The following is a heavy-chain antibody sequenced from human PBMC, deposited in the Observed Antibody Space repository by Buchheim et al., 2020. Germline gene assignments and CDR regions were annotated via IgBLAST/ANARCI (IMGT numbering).Heavy chain of an antibody. CDR3: AKTLGYWDGGSCYGGWFDP. CDR1: GGSMSSYY. Sequence: QVQLQESGPGLVKPSETLSLTCTVSGGSMSSYYWSWIRQPPGKGLEWIGHIYYSGRTNSNPSLKSRVTMSVDTSKSQFSLKMNSVTAADTAVYYCAKTLGYWDGGSCYGGWFDPWGQGIL. D-gene: IGHD2-15*01. V-gene: IGHV4-59*01. J-gene: IGHJ5*02. CDR2: IYYSGRT.